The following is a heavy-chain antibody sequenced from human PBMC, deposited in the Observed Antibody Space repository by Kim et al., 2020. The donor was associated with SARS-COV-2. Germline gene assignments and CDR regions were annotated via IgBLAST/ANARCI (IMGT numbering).Heavy chain of an antibody. V-gene: IGHV3-23*01. CDR2: ISGSGGST. D-gene: IGHD6-19*01. CDR1: GFTFSSYA. CDR3: AKDFYQWLGPHGPDAFDI. J-gene: IGHJ3*02. Sequence: GGSLRLSCAASGFTFSSYAMSWVRQAPGKGLEWVSAISGSGGSTYYADSVKGRFTISRDNSKNTLYLQMNSLRAEDTAVYYCAKDFYQWLGPHGPDAFDIWGQGTMVTVSS.